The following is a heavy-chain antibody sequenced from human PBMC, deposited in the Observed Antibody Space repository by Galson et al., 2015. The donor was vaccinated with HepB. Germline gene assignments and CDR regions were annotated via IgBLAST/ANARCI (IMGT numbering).Heavy chain of an antibody. V-gene: IGHV1-2*02. Sequence: SVKVSCKASGYTFTGNYIHLVRQAPEQGLEWMGWVNPRSGATNYAQKFQGRVTMTRDTSINTAYMELSSLRSDDTAVYYCVRLQDDSEGFYLYFDLWGRGTLVTVSS. CDR2: VNPRSGAT. CDR3: VRLQDDSEGFYLYFDL. J-gene: IGHJ2*01. D-gene: IGHD5-24*01. CDR1: GYTFTGNY.